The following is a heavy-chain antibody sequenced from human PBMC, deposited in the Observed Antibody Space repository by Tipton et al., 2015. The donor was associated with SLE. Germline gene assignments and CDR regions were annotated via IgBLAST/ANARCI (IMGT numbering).Heavy chain of an antibody. V-gene: IGHV4-34*01. CDR1: GAAISAYY. Sequence: LRLSCSVSGAAISAYYWSWIRQPPGKGLEWIGEIDHFGNTNYNPSLKSRVTVSVDTSKNQFSLKLSSVTAADTAVYYCARVSGGIAYMDVWGKGTTVTFSS. D-gene: IGHD6-13*01. J-gene: IGHJ6*03. CDR3: ARVSGGIAYMDV. CDR2: IDHFGNT.